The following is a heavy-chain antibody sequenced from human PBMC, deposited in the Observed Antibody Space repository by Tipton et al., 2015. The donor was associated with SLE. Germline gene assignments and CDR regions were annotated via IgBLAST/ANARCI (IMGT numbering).Heavy chain of an antibody. CDR1: GFTFNDFA. Sequence: GSLRLSCAASGFTFNDFAIHWIRQAPGKGLEYVSAITSSGNTYYADAVKGGFTISRDNSKNTLDLQMGSLRAEDTAVYYCARDGLRGIGKFYDYWGQGTLVTVSS. D-gene: IGHD3/OR15-3a*01. CDR3: ARDGLRGIGKFYDY. J-gene: IGHJ4*02. CDR2: ITSSGNT. V-gene: IGHV3-64*02.